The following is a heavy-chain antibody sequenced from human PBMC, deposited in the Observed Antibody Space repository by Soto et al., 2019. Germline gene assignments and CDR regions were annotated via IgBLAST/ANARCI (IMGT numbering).Heavy chain of an antibody. Sequence: QVQLRESGPGLVKPSQTLSLTCSVSGASVAGGSYYWSWVRQPPGKGLEWIGYIPSRGRPFYNPSLTSRGTISADTSKNQLSLQLTSVTAADTAVYYCARGTYSGYDFGLWGQGTLVTVSS. J-gene: IGHJ5*02. CDR2: IPSRGRP. V-gene: IGHV4-30-4*01. CDR1: GASVAGGSYY. D-gene: IGHD5-12*01. CDR3: ARGTYSGYDFGL.